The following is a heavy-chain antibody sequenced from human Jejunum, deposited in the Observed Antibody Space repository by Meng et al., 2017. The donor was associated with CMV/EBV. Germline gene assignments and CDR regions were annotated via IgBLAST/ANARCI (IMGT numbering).Heavy chain of an antibody. V-gene: IGHV3-11*01. J-gene: IGHJ5*02. CDR3: AGGRYCTNGVCSFNWFDP. D-gene: IGHD2-8*01. CDR2: VSTSGFTT. Sequence: YYMSWIGRGPGKGLEWISYVSTSGFTTFYTDAVGGRFTISRDNAKNSLYLEMNSLRAEDTAVYYCAGGRYCTNGVCSFNWFDPWGQGTLVTVSS. CDR1: YY.